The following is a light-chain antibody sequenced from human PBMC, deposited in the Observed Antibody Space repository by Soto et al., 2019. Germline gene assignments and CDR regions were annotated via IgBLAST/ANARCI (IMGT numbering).Light chain of an antibody. CDR2: GAS. V-gene: IGKV3-15*01. CDR1: QSVSSN. Sequence: EIVMTQSPATLSVSPGEKDTLSCRASQSVSSNLAWYQQKPGQAPRLLIYGASTRATGIPARFSGSGSGTEFTLTISSLQSEDFAVYYCQQYNNWLWTVGQGTKVDIK. J-gene: IGKJ1*01. CDR3: QQYNNWLWT.